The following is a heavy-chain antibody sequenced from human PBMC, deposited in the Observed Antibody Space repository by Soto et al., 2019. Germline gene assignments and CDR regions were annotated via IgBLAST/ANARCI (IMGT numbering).Heavy chain of an antibody. CDR3: ARVFRDYYGSGSTGKYYFDY. D-gene: IGHD3-10*01. V-gene: IGHV4-61*01. CDR1: GGSVSSGSYY. CDR2: IYYSGST. Sequence: SGTLSLTCTVSGGSVSSGSYYWSWIRQPPGKGLEWIGYIYYSGSTNYNPSLKSRVTISVDTSKNQFSLKLSSVTAADTAVYYCARVFRDYYGSGSTGKYYFDYWGQGTLVTVSS. J-gene: IGHJ4*02.